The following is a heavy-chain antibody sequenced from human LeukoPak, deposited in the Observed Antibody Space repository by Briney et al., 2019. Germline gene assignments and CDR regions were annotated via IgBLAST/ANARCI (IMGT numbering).Heavy chain of an antibody. CDR2: RNPNSGNT. Sequence: ASVRVSCKASGYTFTSYDINWVRQATGEGLEWMGWRNPNSGNTGYAQKFQGRVTMTRNTSISTAYMELSSLRSEDTAVYYCARGRRKLRCGQDAWRWYCALWGRGTVVTVSS. V-gene: IGHV1-8*01. CDR1: GYTFTSYD. CDR3: ARGRRKLRCGQDAWRWYCAL. D-gene: IGHD2-21*01. J-gene: IGHJ2*01.